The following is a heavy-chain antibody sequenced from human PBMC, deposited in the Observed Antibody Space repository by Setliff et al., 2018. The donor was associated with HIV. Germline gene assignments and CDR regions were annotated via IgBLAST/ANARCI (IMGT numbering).Heavy chain of an antibody. CDR1: GFTFNTYA. V-gene: IGHV3-23*01. D-gene: IGHD2-15*01. CDR3: AKDGISGGAYPPYYFDY. Sequence: ETLSLSCAASGFTFNTYAMSWVRQAPGKGLEWVSVISGSGASTFYADSVKGRFTISRDNSKSTLYLQMNGLRVEDTAVYYCAKDGISGGAYPPYYFDYWGHGTLVTVSS. CDR2: ISGSGAST. J-gene: IGHJ4*01.